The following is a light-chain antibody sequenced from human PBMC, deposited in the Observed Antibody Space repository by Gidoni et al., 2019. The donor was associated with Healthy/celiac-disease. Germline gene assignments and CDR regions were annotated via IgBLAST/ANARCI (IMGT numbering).Light chain of an antibody. V-gene: IGKV4-1*01. CDR3: QSRLT. J-gene: IGKJ4*01. Sequence: DIVTTQSPDALAVSLGERATINCKSSQRVLSSSYNKNYLNWYQQKAVQPPKLLFYCASTRESGVPDRFSGVGSGTDFTLTHSRLLAEDVAVYYCQSRLTFGGXTKVEIK. CDR1: QRVLSSSYNKNY. CDR2: CAS.